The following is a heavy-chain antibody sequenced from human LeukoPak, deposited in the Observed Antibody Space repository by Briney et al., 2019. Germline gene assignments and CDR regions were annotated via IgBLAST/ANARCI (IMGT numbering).Heavy chain of an antibody. Sequence: SETLSLTCTVSGGSISSYYWSWIRQPPGKGLEWIGYIYYSGSTNYNPSLKSRVTISVDTSKNQFSLKLGSVTAADTAVYYCARVTAYNWNYSLDYWGQGTLVTVSS. J-gene: IGHJ4*02. D-gene: IGHD1-7*01. CDR1: GGSISSYY. CDR3: ARVTAYNWNYSLDY. CDR2: IYYSGST. V-gene: IGHV4-59*01.